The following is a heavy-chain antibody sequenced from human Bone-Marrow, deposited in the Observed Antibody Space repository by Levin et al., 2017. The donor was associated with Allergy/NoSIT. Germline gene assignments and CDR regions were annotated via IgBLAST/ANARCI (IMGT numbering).Heavy chain of an antibody. CDR2: IYHSGST. CDR1: GGSISSSNW. V-gene: IGHV4-4*02. CDR3: ARAIAVAGPGAFDI. J-gene: IGHJ3*02. D-gene: IGHD6-19*01. Sequence: PSETLSLTCAVSGGSISSSNWWSWVRQPPGKGLEWIGEIYHSGSTNYNPSLKSRVTISVDKSKNQFSLKLSSVTASDTAVYYCARAIAVAGPGAFDIWGQGTMVTVSS.